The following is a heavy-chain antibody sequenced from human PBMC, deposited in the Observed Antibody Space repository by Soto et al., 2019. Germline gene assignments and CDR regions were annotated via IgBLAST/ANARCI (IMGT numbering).Heavy chain of an antibody. V-gene: IGHV3-23*01. Sequence: PEGSMRLSCAAAGFTFTSYAMGWVRQHQRKGLEWVPAISGSGGSPYYGDSVKGRFTISRDNSKNTLYLQMNCLRAEDTAVYYCARNPPAGYCSSTSCYAVVWDYYGMDVWGQGTTVTVSS. J-gene: IGHJ6*02. CDR3: ARNPPAGYCSSTSCYAVVWDYYGMDV. D-gene: IGHD2-2*01. CDR2: ISGSGGSP. CDR1: GFTFTSYA.